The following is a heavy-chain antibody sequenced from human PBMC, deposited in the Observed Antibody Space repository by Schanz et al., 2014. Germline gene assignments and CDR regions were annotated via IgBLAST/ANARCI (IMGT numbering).Heavy chain of an antibody. CDR2: INPIDGST. CDR1: GFTLTSHF. Sequence: QLVQSGAEVKKPGASVKVSCKASGFTLTSHFMHWLRQAPGQGLEWMGLINPIDGSTTYVWGFHGRHAMARDTCKTTVCMDLSTLRSEDTAVYYCARGSCTASGCYDAFDLWGQGTLVTVSS. V-gene: IGHV1-46*01. J-gene: IGHJ3*01. D-gene: IGHD2-2*01. CDR3: ARGSCTASGCYDAFDL.